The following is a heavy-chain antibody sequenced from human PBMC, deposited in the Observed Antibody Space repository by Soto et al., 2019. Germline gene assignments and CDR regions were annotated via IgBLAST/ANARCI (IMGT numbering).Heavy chain of an antibody. V-gene: IGHV1-8*01. J-gene: IGHJ4*02. CDR3: ARTAGDLDY. CDR1: GYTFTNYD. CDR2: TNPKSGYT. D-gene: IGHD4-17*01. Sequence: QVQLVQSGAEVKKPGASVKVSCKTSGYTFTNYDINWVRQATGQGPEWMGWTNPKSGYTGSAQKFQGRVTMTRDSSIRTAYMELHSLTSEDTAVYYCARTAGDLDYWGQGTLITVSS.